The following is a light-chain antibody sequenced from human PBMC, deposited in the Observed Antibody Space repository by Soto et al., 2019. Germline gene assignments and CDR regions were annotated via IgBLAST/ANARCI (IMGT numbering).Light chain of an antibody. CDR3: SSYSTPTQGVF. Sequence: QSALTQPASVSGSPGQSITISCTGNSSDVGGYIYVSWCQHHPGKAPKLIIYEATNRPSGVSNRFSGSRSENTASLTISGLQAEDEAIYYCSSYSTPTQGVFFGGGTKLTVL. V-gene: IGLV2-14*01. CDR2: EAT. CDR1: SSDVGGYIY. J-gene: IGLJ2*01.